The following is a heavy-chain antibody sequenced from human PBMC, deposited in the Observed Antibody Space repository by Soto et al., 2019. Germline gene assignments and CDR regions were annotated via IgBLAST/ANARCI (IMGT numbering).Heavy chain of an antibody. D-gene: IGHD3-3*01. Sequence: QVQLVQSGAEVKKPGASVKVSCKASGYTFTSYDINWVRQATGQGLEWMGWMNPNSGNTGYAQKFQGRVTMTRNTXXXXXXXXXXXXXXEDTAVXXXAREKSGYYDYWGQGTLVTVSS. CDR1: GYTFTSYD. J-gene: IGHJ4*02. V-gene: IGHV1-8*01. CDR3: AREKSGYYDY. CDR2: MNPNSGNT.